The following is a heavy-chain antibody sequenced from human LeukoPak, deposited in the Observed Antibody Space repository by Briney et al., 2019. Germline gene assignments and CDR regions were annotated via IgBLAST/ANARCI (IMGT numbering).Heavy chain of an antibody. V-gene: IGHV5-51*01. D-gene: IGHD1-26*01. J-gene: IGHJ3*02. Sequence: GESLKISCKGSGYSFTTYWIGWVRQMPGKGLEWIGIIYPGDSDTRYSPSFQGQVTMSADKSISTAYLQWSSLKASDTAVYYCARGVGWELPESGNDAFDIWGQGTMVTVSS. CDR2: IYPGDSDT. CDR3: ARGVGWELPESGNDAFDI. CDR1: GYSFTTYW.